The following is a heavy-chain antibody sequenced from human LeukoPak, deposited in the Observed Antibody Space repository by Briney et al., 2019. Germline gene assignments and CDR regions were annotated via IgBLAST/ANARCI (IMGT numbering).Heavy chain of an antibody. CDR1: GGTFSSYA. Sequence: SVKVSCKATGGTFSSYAISWVRQAPGQGLEWMGGIIPIFGTANYAQKFQGRVTITADESTSTAYMELSSLRFEDTAVYYCARSRWAARLIYFDYWGQGTLVTVSS. J-gene: IGHJ4*02. CDR3: ARSRWAARLIYFDY. D-gene: IGHD6-6*01. V-gene: IGHV1-69*13. CDR2: IIPIFGTA.